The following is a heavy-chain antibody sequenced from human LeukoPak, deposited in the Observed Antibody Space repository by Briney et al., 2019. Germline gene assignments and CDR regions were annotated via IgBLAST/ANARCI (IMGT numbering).Heavy chain of an antibody. D-gene: IGHD3-3*01. CDR2: IFYSGST. J-gene: IGHJ4*02. CDR1: GASISSGGYY. Sequence: SETLSLTCTVSGASISSGGYYWSWVRQHRGKGLEWIVGIFYSGSTYYHPSLKSRVTISVDTSKNQFSLKLSSVTAADTAVYYCARHPAYYYDFWSGYYTREFDYWGQGTLVTVSS. V-gene: IGHV4-39*01. CDR3: ARHPAYYYDFWSGYYTREFDY.